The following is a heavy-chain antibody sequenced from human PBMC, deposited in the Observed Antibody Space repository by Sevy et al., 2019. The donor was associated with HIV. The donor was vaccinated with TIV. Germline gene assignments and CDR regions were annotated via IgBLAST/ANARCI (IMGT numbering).Heavy chain of an antibody. CDR3: HGDYDSSQLASYYYYGMDV. CDR2: FRGSGGST. J-gene: IGHJ6*02. Sequence: GGSLRLSCAASGFTFSSYAMSWVRQAPGKGREWVSTFRGSGGSTSYPDSVKGRFTISRDNSKNTLYLQMNSLRAEDTAVYYCHGDYDSSQLASYYYYGMDVWGQGTTVTVSS. D-gene: IGHD3-22*01. CDR1: GFTFSSYA. V-gene: IGHV3-23*01.